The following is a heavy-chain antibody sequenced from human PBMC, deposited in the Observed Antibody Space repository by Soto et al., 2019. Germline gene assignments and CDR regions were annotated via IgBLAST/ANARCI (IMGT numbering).Heavy chain of an antibody. CDR1: GFTFSSYA. CDR2: ISGSGGST. Sequence: SLRLSCSASGFTFSSYAMSWVRQAPGKGLEWVSAISGSGGSTYYADSVKGRFSISRDNSKNTLYLQMNSMRAEDTAVYYCAKVGYYGDYNWGQGTLVTVSS. CDR3: AKVGYYGDYN. V-gene: IGHV3-23*01. J-gene: IGHJ4*02. D-gene: IGHD4-17*01.